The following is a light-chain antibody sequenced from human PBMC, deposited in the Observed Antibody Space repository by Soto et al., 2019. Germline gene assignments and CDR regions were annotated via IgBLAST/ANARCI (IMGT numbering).Light chain of an antibody. Sequence: QSALTQPRSVSGSPGQSVPISCTGTSSDVGGYNYVSWYQQHPGNAPKLMIYDVSKRPSGVPDRFSGSKSGNTASLTISGLPAEDEADYYCCSYAGSYTFYVFGTGTKLTVL. CDR2: DVS. J-gene: IGLJ1*01. CDR3: CSYAGSYTFYV. CDR1: SSDVGGYNY. V-gene: IGLV2-11*01.